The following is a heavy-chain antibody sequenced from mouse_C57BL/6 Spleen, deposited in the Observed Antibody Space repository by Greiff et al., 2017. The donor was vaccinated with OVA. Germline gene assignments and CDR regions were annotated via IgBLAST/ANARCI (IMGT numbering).Heavy chain of an antibody. D-gene: IGHD1-1*01. CDR2: INPSNGGT. CDR3: ARADYYGSSYWYFDG. J-gene: IGHJ1*03. CDR1: GYTFTSYW. V-gene: IGHV1-53*01. Sequence: QVQLQQPGTELVKPGASVKLSCKASGYTFTSYWMHWVKQRPGQGLEWIGIINPSNGGTNYNEKFKSKATLTVYNSSSTVYMKLSSLTSEDSAVYYCARADYYGSSYWYFDGWGTGTTVTVST.